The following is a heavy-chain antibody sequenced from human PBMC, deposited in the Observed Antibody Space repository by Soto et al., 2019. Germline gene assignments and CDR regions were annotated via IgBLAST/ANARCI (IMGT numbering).Heavy chain of an antibody. Sequence: QVQLVQSGAEVNKPGASVKVSCKTSGYTFTSYFIHWVRQAPGQGPEWMGIINPSADSTNYAQKFQGRTTATRDTATSTVYLELRSLRSEDTAVYYCAREYGGSRVFDHWGQGTLVTVSS. CDR3: AREYGGSRVFDH. V-gene: IGHV1-46*01. CDR1: GYTFTSYF. J-gene: IGHJ4*02. CDR2: INPSADST. D-gene: IGHD1-26*01.